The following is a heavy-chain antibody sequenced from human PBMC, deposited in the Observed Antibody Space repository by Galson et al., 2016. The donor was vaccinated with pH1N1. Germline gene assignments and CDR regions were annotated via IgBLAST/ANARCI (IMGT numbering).Heavy chain of an antibody. J-gene: IGHJ5*02. CDR2: INPNSGGT. D-gene: IGHD2-21*01. Sequence: SVKVSCKVSGYTFTSYYMHWVRQAPGQGLEYIGRINPNSGGTYYAQRFQGRVTLTRDTSINTAYMEVTRLTSDDTAMYYCAKDGGELLHWSGLLDPWGQGTLVIVSS. CDR3: AKDGGELLHWSGLLDP. V-gene: IGHV1-2*06. CDR1: GYTFTSYY.